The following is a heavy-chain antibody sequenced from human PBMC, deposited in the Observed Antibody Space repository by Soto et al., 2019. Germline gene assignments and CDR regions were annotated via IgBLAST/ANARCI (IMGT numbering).Heavy chain of an antibody. J-gene: IGHJ6*02. Sequence: QVQLVESGGGVVQPGRSLKLSCAASGFTFSSYGMQWVRQAPGKGLEWVAVISYDGSNKHYADSVKGRFTISRDNSKNTLYLQMNSLRAEDTGVYYCAKDGFYCSGGSCSRVDDYYYGMDVWGQGTTVTVSS. CDR2: ISYDGSNK. CDR1: GFTFSSYG. V-gene: IGHV3-30*18. CDR3: AKDGFYCSGGSCSRVDDYYYGMDV. D-gene: IGHD2-15*01.